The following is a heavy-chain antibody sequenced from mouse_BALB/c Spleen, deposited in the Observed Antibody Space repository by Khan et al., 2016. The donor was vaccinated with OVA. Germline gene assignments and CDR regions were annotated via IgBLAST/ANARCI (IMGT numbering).Heavy chain of an antibody. J-gene: IGHJ2*01. D-gene: IGHD2-3*01. CDR2: ISSGSNTI. Sequence: EVELVESGGGLVQTGGSRKLSCAASGFTFSGFGMHWVRQAPEKGLEWVAYISSGSNTIYYADTVKGRVTISSDKPKNTLFLQMTSLRSEDTAMYYCARTGYYYFDDWGQGTTLTVSS. CDR1: GFTFSGFG. CDR3: ARTGYYYFDD. V-gene: IGHV5-17*02.